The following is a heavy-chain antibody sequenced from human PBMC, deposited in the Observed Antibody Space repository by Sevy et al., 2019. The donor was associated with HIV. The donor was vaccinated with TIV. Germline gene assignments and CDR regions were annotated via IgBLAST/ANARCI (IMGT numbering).Heavy chain of an antibody. CDR3: AGENAWGRGYS. V-gene: IGHV4-59*08. D-gene: IGHD1-26*01. CDR2: IYYNGNI. Sequence: SETLSLTCTVSGGSITSLYWNWIRQPPGKGLEWIANIYYNGNINYNPSLKSRVTLSLDTSKNQFSLRLISVTAADTAMYYCAGENAWGRGYSWGQGTLVTVSS. J-gene: IGHJ4*02. CDR1: GGSITSLY.